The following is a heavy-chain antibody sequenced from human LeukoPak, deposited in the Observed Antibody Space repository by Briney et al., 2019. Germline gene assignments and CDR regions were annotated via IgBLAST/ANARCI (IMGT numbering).Heavy chain of an antibody. D-gene: IGHD3-22*01. J-gene: IGHJ4*02. V-gene: IGHV1-18*04. Sequence: ASVKVSCKASGYTFTSYGISWVRQAPGQGLEWMGWISAYNGNTNYAQKLQGRVTMTTDTSTSTAYMELRSLRSEDTAVYYCARDLEGYYDSSGYRGGDYWGQGTLVTVSS. CDR2: ISAYNGNT. CDR1: GYTFTSYG. CDR3: ARDLEGYYDSSGYRGGDY.